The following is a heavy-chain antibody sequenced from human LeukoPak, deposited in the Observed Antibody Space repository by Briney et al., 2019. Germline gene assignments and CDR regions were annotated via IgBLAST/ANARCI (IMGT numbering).Heavy chain of an antibody. CDR2: INPNSGNT. J-gene: IGHJ5*02. Sequence: ASVKVSCKASGYTFTSYDINWVRQATGQGLEWMGWINPNSGNTGYAQKLQGRVTMTTDTSTSTAYMELRSLRSDDTAVYYCARIFLSVVAPKRWFDPWGQGTLVTVSS. CDR1: GYTFTSYD. V-gene: IGHV1-8*02. D-gene: IGHD4-23*01. CDR3: ARIFLSVVAPKRWFDP.